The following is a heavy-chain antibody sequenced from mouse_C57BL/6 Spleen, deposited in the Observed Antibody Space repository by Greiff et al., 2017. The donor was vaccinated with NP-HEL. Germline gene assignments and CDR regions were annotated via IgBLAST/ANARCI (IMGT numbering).Heavy chain of an antibody. Sequence: VQLQQSGAELVKPEASVKISCKASGYAFSSYWMNWVKQRPGKGLEWIGQIYPGDGDTNYNGKFKGKATLTADKSSSPAYMQLSSLTSEDSAVYFCARRGPHYYAMDYWGQGTSVTVSS. D-gene: IGHD6-1*01. J-gene: IGHJ4*01. CDR1: GYAFSSYW. V-gene: IGHV1-80*01. CDR2: IYPGDGDT. CDR3: ARRGPHYYAMDY.